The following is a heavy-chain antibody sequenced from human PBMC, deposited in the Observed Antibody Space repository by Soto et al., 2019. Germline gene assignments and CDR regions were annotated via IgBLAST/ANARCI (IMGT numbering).Heavy chain of an antibody. V-gene: IGHV3-33*01. CDR1: GSIFRGYG. Sequence: PGGSLRLSCAASGSIFRGYGMHWVRQAPGKGLEWVAVIRGGGSSINYADSVKGRFTISRDNYKKTLYLEMNSLRAEDTAVYYCALDYYGSGSYPHDAFDIWGPGTMVTVSS. J-gene: IGHJ3*02. CDR3: ALDYYGSGSYPHDAFDI. CDR2: IRGGGSSI. D-gene: IGHD3-10*01.